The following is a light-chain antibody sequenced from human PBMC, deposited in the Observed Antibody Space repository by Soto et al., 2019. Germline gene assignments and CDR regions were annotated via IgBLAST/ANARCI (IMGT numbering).Light chain of an antibody. CDR1: SSDVGGYNY. CDR3: SSYAGSNNLV. Sequence: QSGLAQPPSASGSPGQSVTISCTGTSSDVGGYNYVSWYQQHPGKAPKLMIYEVSKWPSGVPDRFSGSKSGNTASLTVSGLQAEDEADYYCSSYAGSNNLVFGTGTKVTVL. V-gene: IGLV2-8*01. CDR2: EVS. J-gene: IGLJ1*01.